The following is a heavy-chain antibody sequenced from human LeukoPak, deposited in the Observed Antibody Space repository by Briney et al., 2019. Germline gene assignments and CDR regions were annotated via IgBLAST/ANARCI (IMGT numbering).Heavy chain of an antibody. CDR2: IYYSGST. CDR3: ARNKELSLYRLDAFDI. J-gene: IGHJ3*02. CDR1: GASISSGGYS. Sequence: SETLSLTCAVSGASISSGGYSWTWIRQHPGKGLEWIGYIYYSGSTYYNPSLKSRVTISVDTSKNQFSLKLSSVTAADTAVYYCARNKELSLYRLDAFDIWGQGTMVTVSS. D-gene: IGHD3-16*02. V-gene: IGHV4-31*11.